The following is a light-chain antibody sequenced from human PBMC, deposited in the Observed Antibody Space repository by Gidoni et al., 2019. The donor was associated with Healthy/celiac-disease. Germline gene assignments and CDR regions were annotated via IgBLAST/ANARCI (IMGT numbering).Light chain of an antibody. CDR3: QQSFSTSWT. CDR1: QSVSSY. Sequence: DIQMTQSPSSLSASVGDRVTITCRASQSVSSYLNWYQQKLGKAPKLLIYAASSLHSGVPSSFSGSGSGTDFTLTISSLQPEDFATYYCQQSFSTSWTFGQGTKVEVK. J-gene: IGKJ1*01. V-gene: IGKV1-39*01. CDR2: AAS.